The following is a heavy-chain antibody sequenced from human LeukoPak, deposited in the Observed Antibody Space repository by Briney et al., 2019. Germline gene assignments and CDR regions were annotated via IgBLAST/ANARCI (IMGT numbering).Heavy chain of an antibody. V-gene: IGHV3-30*03. Sequence: GRSLRLSCAASGFTFSRYAIHWVRQTPGKGLQWVAVISYDGTNKYCSDSVRGRFTISRDNSKKTLYLRMNSLRAEDTAVYYCARDRVAAAGDTDAFDIWGQGTMVTVSS. CDR3: ARDRVAAAGDTDAFDI. J-gene: IGHJ3*02. CDR2: ISYDGTNK. CDR1: GFTFSRYA. D-gene: IGHD6-13*01.